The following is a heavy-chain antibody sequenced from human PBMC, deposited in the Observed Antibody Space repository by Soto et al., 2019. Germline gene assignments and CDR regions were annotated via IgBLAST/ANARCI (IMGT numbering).Heavy chain of an antibody. J-gene: IGHJ3*02. Sequence: QLQLRESGPGLVKPSETLSLTCTVSGDSISSSSYYWAWIRQTPGKGLQWIGSIYYTGTTYYNPSLKSRVTISVDTSKNQFSLRLRSVTAADTAVYYCARHERERFGDYLDIWGQGTMVTVSS. D-gene: IGHD3-10*01. CDR2: IYYTGTT. V-gene: IGHV4-39*01. CDR1: GDSISSSSYY. CDR3: ARHERERFGDYLDI.